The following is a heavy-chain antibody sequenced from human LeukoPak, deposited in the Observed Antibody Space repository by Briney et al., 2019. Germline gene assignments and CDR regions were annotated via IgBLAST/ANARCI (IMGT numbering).Heavy chain of an antibody. V-gene: IGHV1-18*01. CDR3: ATWGSYGFSGGRMDV. CDR1: GYTFTSYG. J-gene: IGHJ6*04. Sequence: ASVKVSCKASGYTFTSYGISWVRQAPGQGLEWMGWISAYNGNTNYAQKLQGRVTTTTDTSTSTAYMELRSLRSDDTAVYYCATWGSYGFSGGRMDVWGKGTTVTVSS. CDR2: ISAYNGNT. D-gene: IGHD5-18*01.